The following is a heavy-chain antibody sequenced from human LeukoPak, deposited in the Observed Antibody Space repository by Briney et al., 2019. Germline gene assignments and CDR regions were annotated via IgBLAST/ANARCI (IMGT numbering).Heavy chain of an antibody. CDR1: GFTFSSYS. D-gene: IGHD3-22*01. J-gene: IGHJ4*02. CDR3: ARDHGVITMMNGGDY. V-gene: IGHV3-21*01. Sequence: GGSLRLSCAASGFTFSSYSINWVRQAPGKGLEWVSSISSSSSSIYYADSVKGRFTISRDNAKSSLYLQMNSLRAEDTAVYYCARDHGVITMMNGGDYWGQGALVTVSS. CDR2: ISSSSSSI.